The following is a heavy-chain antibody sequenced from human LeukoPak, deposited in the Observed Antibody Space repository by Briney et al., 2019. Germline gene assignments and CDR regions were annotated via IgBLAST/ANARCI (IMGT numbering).Heavy chain of an antibody. Sequence: PGGSLRLSCAASGFAFSTYAMHWVRQAPGKGLEWVAVISYDGSNKYYADSVKGRFTISRDNAEKSLFLQMSSLRAEDTALYYCGRVPSTYRTIDYWGQGTRVTVSS. J-gene: IGHJ4*02. V-gene: IGHV3-30-3*01. CDR2: ISYDGSNK. CDR3: GRVPSTYRTIDY. CDR1: GFAFSTYA. D-gene: IGHD2-2*01.